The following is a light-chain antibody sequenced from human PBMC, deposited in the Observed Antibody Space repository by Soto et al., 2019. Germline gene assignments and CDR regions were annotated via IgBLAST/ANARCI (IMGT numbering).Light chain of an antibody. V-gene: IGKV3-20*01. J-gene: IGKJ1*01. CDR3: QQYGSSLRT. Sequence: EIVLTQYPGTLSLSPGERATLSCRASQSVSSSYLAWYQQKPGQAPRLLIYGASNRATGIPDRFSGSGSGTDFTLTISRLEPEDFAVYYCQQYGSSLRTFGQGTKVDI. CDR2: GAS. CDR1: QSVSSSY.